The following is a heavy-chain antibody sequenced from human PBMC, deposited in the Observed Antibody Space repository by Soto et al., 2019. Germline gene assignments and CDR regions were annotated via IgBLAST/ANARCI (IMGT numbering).Heavy chain of an antibody. CDR3: ARIAVAGTAYGFDI. D-gene: IGHD6-19*01. V-gene: IGHV1-3*01. J-gene: IGHJ3*02. CDR2: INAGNSNT. Sequence: GASLKVSCKASGYTFTSYAMHWVRQAPGQRLEWMGWINAGNSNTKYSQKLQGRVTITRDTSASTAYMELSSLRSEDTAVYYCARIAVAGTAYGFDICGQGAMDTVSS. CDR1: GYTFTSYA.